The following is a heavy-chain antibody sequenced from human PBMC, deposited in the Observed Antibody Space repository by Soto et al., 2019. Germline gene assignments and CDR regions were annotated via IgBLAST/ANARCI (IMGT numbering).Heavy chain of an antibody. CDR1: GGSISGSSYY. CDR2: FHYSGST. Sequence: PSETLSLTCTVSGGSISGSSYYWGWIRQPPGKGLEWIGNFHYSGSTYYNPSLKGRVTISVDTSKNQFSLKLTSVSATDTAVYYCARPQLGRSGDSQFDSWGQGTLVTVSS. D-gene: IGHD2-15*01. CDR3: ARPQLGRSGDSQFDS. J-gene: IGHJ5*01. V-gene: IGHV4-39*01.